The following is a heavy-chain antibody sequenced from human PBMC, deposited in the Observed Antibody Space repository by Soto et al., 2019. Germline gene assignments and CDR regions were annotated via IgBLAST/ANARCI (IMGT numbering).Heavy chain of an antibody. CDR1: GGSISSSNW. Sequence: PSETLSLTCAVSGGSISSSNWWSWVRQPPGKGLEWIGEIYHSGSTNYNPSLKSRVTISVDKSKNQFSLKLSSVTAADTAVYYCARDRPMVRGVIYYYGMDVWGQGTTVTVSS. V-gene: IGHV4-4*02. D-gene: IGHD3-10*01. CDR2: IYHSGST. J-gene: IGHJ6*02. CDR3: ARDRPMVRGVIYYYGMDV.